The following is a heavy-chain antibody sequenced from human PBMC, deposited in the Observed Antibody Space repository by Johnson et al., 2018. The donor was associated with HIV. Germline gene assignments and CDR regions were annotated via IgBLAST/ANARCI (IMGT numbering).Heavy chain of an antibody. CDR3: ARDGKVGATPRRAFDI. V-gene: IGHV3-30-3*01. J-gene: IGHJ3*02. CDR1: GFTFSSYG. D-gene: IGHD1-26*01. Sequence: QVQLVESGGGVVQPGRSLRLSCAASGFTFSSYGMHWVRQAPAKGLEWVAFISYDGSNKYYADSVKGRFTISRDNYKNTLYLQMNSLRAEDTAVYYCARDGKVGATPRRAFDIWGQGTMVTVSS. CDR2: ISYDGSNK.